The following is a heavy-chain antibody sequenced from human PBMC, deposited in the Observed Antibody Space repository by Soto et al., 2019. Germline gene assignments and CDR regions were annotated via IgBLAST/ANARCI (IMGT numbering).Heavy chain of an antibody. D-gene: IGHD2-15*01. CDR2: ISGSGGST. J-gene: IGHJ4*02. CDR3: AKDIVVVVAATRNRYDY. V-gene: IGHV3-23*01. CDR1: GFTFSSYA. Sequence: HPGGSLRLSCAASGFTFSSYAMSWVRQAPGKGLEWVSAISGSGGSTYYADSVKGRFTISRDNSKNTLYLQMNSLRAEDTAVYYCAKDIVVVVAATRNRYDYWGQGTLVTVSS.